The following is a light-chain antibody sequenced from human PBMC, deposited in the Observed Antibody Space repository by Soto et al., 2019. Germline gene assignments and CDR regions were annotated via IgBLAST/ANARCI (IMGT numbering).Light chain of an antibody. CDR2: GAS. CDR3: QQYGSSPPIT. Sequence: EIVLTQSPGTLSLSPGERATLSCRASQSVSSSYLAWYQQKPGQAPRLLIYGASSRATGIPGRFSGSGSGTDVTLTISRLEPEDFAVYYCQQYGSSPPITFGQGTRLEIK. J-gene: IGKJ5*01. V-gene: IGKV3-20*01. CDR1: QSVSSSY.